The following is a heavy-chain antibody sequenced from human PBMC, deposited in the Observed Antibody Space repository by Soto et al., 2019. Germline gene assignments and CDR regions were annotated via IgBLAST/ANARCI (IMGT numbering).Heavy chain of an antibody. D-gene: IGHD1-26*01. CDR2: IGPESGAT. V-gene: IGHV1-2*02. J-gene: IGHJ4*02. Sequence: GASVKVSCKASGYTFTGYYMHWVRQAPEQGPEWMGEIGPESGATRYAKKFQGRVTMTRDTSITTVYMELNNLSPDDTAVYYCGRGRSGQIVVFYWGQGTPVTVSS. CDR1: GYTFTGYY. CDR3: GRGRSGQIVVFY.